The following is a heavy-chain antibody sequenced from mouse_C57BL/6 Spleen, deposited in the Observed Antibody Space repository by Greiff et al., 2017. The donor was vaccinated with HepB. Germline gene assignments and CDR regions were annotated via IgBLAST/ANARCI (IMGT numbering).Heavy chain of an antibody. V-gene: IGHV1-81*01. D-gene: IGHD2-3*01. J-gene: IGHJ3*01. CDR1: GYTFTSYG. CDR2: IYPRSGNT. CDR3: ARYPFYDCYYAWFAY. Sequence: QVQLQQSGAELARPGASVKLSCKASGYTFTSYGISWVKQRTGQGLEWIGEIYPRSGNTYYNEKFKGKATLTADKSSSTAYMELRSLTSEDSAVYFCARYPFYDCYYAWFAYWGQGTLVTVSA.